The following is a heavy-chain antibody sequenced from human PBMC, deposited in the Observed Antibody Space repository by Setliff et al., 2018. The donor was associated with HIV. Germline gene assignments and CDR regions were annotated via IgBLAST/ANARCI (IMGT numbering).Heavy chain of an antibody. Sequence: GGSLRLSCAASGFTFSSYGMHWVRQAPGKGLEWVAGMSYDESDENYAASVKGRFTISRDTSRNTLYLQMNSLRVEDSALYYCARENNFDYWGQGTLVTVSS. CDR2: MSYDESDE. CDR1: GFTFSSYG. V-gene: IGHV3-30-3*01. J-gene: IGHJ4*02. CDR3: ARENNFDY.